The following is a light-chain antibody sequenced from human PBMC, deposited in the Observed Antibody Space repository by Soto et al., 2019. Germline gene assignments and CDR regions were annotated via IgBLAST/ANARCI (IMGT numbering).Light chain of an antibody. CDR3: QKSNSAPFT. J-gene: IGKJ3*01. Sequence: DIQMTQSPSSLPASVGDRVTITCRASLGISNFLAWYQQKPGKVPKLLIYAASTLQSGVPSRFSGSGSGTDFTLTISSLQPEDVATYYCQKSNSAPFTFGPGTKVDIK. CDR2: AAS. V-gene: IGKV1-27*01. CDR1: LGISNF.